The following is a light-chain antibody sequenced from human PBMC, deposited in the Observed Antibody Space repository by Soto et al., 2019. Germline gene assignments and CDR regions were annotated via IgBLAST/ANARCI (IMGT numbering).Light chain of an antibody. CDR2: SYN. Sequence: QSVLTQPPSASGTPGQRVTISCSGSNSNIAKNFVYGYQHLPGTTPKLLIFSYNQRPSGVPDRFSGSKSGTSASLAISGLRSEDEADYYCATWDDSLNGWVFGGGTKLTVL. CDR1: NSNIAKNF. J-gene: IGLJ3*02. V-gene: IGLV1-47*02. CDR3: ATWDDSLNGWV.